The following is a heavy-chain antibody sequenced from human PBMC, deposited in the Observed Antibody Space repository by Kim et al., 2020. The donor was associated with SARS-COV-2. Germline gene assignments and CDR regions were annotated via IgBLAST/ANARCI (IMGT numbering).Heavy chain of an antibody. J-gene: IGHJ4*02. CDR3: ARVRDQYNWNYALGPFDY. V-gene: IGHV4-59*01. CDR1: GGSISSYY. Sequence: SETLSLTCTVSGGSISSYYWSWIRQPPGKGLEWIGYIYYSGSTNYNPSLKSRVTISVDTSKNQFSLKLSSVTAADTAVYYCARVRDQYNWNYALGPFDYWGQGTLVTVSS. D-gene: IGHD1-7*01. CDR2: IYYSGST.